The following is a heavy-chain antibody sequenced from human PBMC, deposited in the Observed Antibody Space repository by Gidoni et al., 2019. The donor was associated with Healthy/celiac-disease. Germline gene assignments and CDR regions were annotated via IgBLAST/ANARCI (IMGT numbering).Heavy chain of an antibody. CDR2: IYYSGST. V-gene: IGHV4-39*01. CDR3: ARPSSGWYGAFDI. CDR1: GGSISSSSSY. J-gene: IGHJ3*02. Sequence: QLQLQESGPGLVKPSETLSLTCPASGGSISSSSSYWGWIRQPPGKGLEWIGSIYYSGSTYYNPSLKSRVTISVDTSKNQFSLKLSSVTAADTAVYYCARPSSGWYGAFDIWGQGTMVTVSS. D-gene: IGHD6-19*01.